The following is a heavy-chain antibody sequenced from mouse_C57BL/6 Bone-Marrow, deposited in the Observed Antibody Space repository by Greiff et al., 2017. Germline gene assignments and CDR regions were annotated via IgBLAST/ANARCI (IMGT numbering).Heavy chain of an antibody. Sequence: VQLQQSGTVLARPGASVKMSCKTSGYTFTSYWMHWVKQRPGQGLEWIGAINPGNSDTSYNQKFKGKAKLTAVTSASTAYMELSSLTNEDSAVYYCTGSLFPVYFDYWGQGTTLTVSA. D-gene: IGHD1-1*01. CDR2: INPGNSDT. V-gene: IGHV1-5*01. CDR3: TGSLFPVYFDY. CDR1: GYTFTSYW. J-gene: IGHJ2*01.